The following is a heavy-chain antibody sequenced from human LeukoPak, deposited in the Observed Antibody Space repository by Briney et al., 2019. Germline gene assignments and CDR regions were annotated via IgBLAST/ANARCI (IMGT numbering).Heavy chain of an antibody. CDR3: ATLGYCSSTTCQP. J-gene: IGHJ5*02. V-gene: IGHV4-59*08. Sequence: SETLSLTYTVSGGSIRTSYWSWIRQPPGKGLEWIGHVYYSGSTNYNPSLKSRVTISVDRSKNQFSLKLSSVTAADTAVYYCATLGYCSSTTCQPWGQGTLVTVSS. D-gene: IGHD2-2*01. CDR2: VYYSGST. CDR1: GGSIRTSY.